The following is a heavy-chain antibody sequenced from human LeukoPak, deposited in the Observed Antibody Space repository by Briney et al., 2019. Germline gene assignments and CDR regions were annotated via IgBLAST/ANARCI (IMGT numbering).Heavy chain of an antibody. CDR3: ARDNSHYYYMDV. D-gene: IGHD2/OR15-2a*01. V-gene: IGHV4-59*12. CDR2: IYYSGST. CDR1: GGSFSGYY. Sequence: SETLSLTCAVYGGSFSGYYWSWLRQPPGKGLEWIGYIYYSGSTNYNPSLKSRVTISVDTSKNQFSLKLSSVTAADTAVYYCARDNSHYYYMDVWGKGTTVTVSS. J-gene: IGHJ6*03.